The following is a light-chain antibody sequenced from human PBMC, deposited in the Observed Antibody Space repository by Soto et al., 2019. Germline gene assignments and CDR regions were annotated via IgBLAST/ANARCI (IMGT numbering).Light chain of an antibody. CDR3: QKYNSAPWT. J-gene: IGKJ1*01. CDR2: VAS. Sequence: DIQMTQSPSSLSASVGDRVTITCRASQGISNYLAWYQQQPGKVPKLLIYVASTLPAGVPSRFSGSGSGTDFTLTIRGLQPEDVATYYCQKYNSAPWTFGQGTKVEIK. V-gene: IGKV1-27*01. CDR1: QGISNY.